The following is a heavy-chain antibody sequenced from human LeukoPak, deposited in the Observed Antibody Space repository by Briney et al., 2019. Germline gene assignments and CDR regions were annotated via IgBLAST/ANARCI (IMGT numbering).Heavy chain of an antibody. CDR1: GGSISSSSYY. V-gene: IGHV4-39*01. CDR3: DTRYYYGIDV. CDR2: IYYSGST. J-gene: IGHJ6*02. Sequence: SETLSLTCTVSGGSISSSSYYWGWSRQPPGKGLEWIGSIYYSGSTYYNPSLKSRVTISVDASKNQFSLKLSSVTAADTAVYYCDTRYYYGIDVWGQGTTVTVSS.